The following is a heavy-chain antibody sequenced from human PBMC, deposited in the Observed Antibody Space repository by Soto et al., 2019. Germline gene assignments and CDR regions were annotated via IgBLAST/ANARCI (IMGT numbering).Heavy chain of an antibody. V-gene: IGHV4-34*01. CDR2: INHSGST. D-gene: IGHD3-16*02. CDR1: GGSFSGYY. Sequence: SETLSLTCAVYGGSFSGYYWSWIRQPPGKGLEWIGEINHSGSTNYNPSLKSRVTISVDTSKNQFSLKLSSVTAADTAVYYCARRRVGPYDYIWGSYRYNPRDYYFDYWGQGTLVTVS. CDR3: ARRRVGPYDYIWGSYRYNPRDYYFDY. J-gene: IGHJ4*02.